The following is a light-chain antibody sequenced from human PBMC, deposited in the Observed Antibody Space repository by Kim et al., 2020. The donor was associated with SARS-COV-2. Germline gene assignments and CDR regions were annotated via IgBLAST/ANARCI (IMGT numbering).Light chain of an antibody. CDR3: QQSDKLPLT. V-gene: IGKV1-33*01. J-gene: IGKJ3*01. CDR1: QDIERY. CDR2: DAS. Sequence: ASVGDRVTITGKASQDIERYLNWFQQKPGKAHKLLIYDASNLEFGVPSRFSGSGSGTHFSFTITSLHPEDVATYYCQQSDKLPLTFGPGTKVDIK.